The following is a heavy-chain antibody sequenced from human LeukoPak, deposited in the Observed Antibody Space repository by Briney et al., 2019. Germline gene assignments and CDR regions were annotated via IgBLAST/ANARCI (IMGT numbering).Heavy chain of an antibody. D-gene: IGHD6-13*01. Sequence: MASETLSLTCTVSGGSISSGSYYWSWIRQPAGKGLEWIGRIYTSGSTNYNPSLKSRVTISVDTSKNQFSLKLSSVTAADTAVYYCARAEWLYSSSWSPFDYWGQGTLVTVSS. CDR1: GGSISSGSYY. CDR3: ARAEWLYSSSWSPFDY. CDR2: IYTSGST. J-gene: IGHJ4*02. V-gene: IGHV4-61*02.